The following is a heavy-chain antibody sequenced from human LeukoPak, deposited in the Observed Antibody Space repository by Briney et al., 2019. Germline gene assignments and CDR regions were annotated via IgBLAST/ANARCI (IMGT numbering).Heavy chain of an antibody. J-gene: IGHJ4*02. CDR2: VIPIFGTA. CDR3: ARSIRFGVLFY. CDR1: GGTFSRYA. Sequence: SVKVSCTASGGTFSRYAISWVRQAPGQGLVWMGGVIPIFGTANYAQKFQGRVTITTDESTSTAYMELSSLRSEDTAVYYCARSIRFGVLFYWGQGTLVTVSS. D-gene: IGHD3-10*01. V-gene: IGHV1-69*05.